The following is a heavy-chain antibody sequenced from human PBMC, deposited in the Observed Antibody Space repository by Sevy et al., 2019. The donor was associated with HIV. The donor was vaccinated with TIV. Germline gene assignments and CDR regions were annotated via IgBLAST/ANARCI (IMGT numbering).Heavy chain of an antibody. J-gene: IGHJ4*02. V-gene: IGHV3-30*02. Sequence: GGSLRLSCAASGFTFRTYGMQWVRQAPGKGLEWVAFIWYDGNNKYYTDSVKGRFTISRDNSKNTLYLHMNSLRAEDTAVYYCANGDYYFDYWGQRTLVTVSS. D-gene: IGHD2-21*02. CDR3: ANGDYYFDY. CDR2: IWYDGNNK. CDR1: GFTFRTYG.